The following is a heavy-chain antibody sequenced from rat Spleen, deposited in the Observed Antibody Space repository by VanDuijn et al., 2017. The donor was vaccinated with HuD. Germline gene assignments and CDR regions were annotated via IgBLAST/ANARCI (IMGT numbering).Heavy chain of an antibody. J-gene: IGHJ3*01. CDR2: ITSAGST. CDR3: ARNDGTYYYRFAY. CDR1: GYSITSSYR. D-gene: IGHD1-12*02. Sequence: EVQLQESGPGLVKPSQSLSLTCSVTGYSITSSYRWHWIRKFPGNKLEWMGYITSAGSTNYNPSLKSRISITRDTSKNQFFLQVNSVTTEDTATYYCARNDGTYYYRFAYWGQGTLVTVSS. V-gene: IGHV3-3*01.